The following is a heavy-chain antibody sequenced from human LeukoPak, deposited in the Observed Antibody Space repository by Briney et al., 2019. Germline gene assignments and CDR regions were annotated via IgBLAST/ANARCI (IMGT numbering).Heavy chain of an antibody. V-gene: IGHV4-59*01. CDR1: GGSISSYY. CDR2: IYYSGST. D-gene: IGHD3-3*01. Sequence: WETLTLTCTVSGGSISSYYWSWIRQPPGKGLEWIGYIYYSGSTNYNPSLKSRVTISVDTSKNQFSLKLSSVTAADTAVYYCARLYYDFWSGYYTGWFDPWGQGTLVTVSS. CDR3: ARLYYDFWSGYYTGWFDP. J-gene: IGHJ5*02.